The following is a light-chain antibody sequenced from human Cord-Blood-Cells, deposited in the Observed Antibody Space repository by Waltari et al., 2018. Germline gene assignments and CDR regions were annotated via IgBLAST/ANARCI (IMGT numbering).Light chain of an antibody. V-gene: IGLV2-14*01. CDR3: SSYTSSSTYV. Sequence: QSALTQPASGSGSPGQSITFSCTGTSSDVGGYNYVSWYQQHPGKAPKLMIYDVSNRPSGVSNRFSGSKSGNTASLTISGLQAEDEADYYCSSYTSSSTYVFGTGTKVTVL. CDR2: DVS. J-gene: IGLJ1*01. CDR1: SSDVGGYNY.